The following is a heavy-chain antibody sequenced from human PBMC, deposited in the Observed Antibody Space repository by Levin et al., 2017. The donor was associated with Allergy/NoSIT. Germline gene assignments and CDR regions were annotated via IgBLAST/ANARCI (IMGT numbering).Heavy chain of an antibody. CDR2: INSNSGGT. CDR1: GYTFTDYY. J-gene: IGHJ1*01. V-gene: IGHV1-2*02. Sequence: VSVKVSCKASGYTFTDYYMHWVRQAPGQGLEWMGWINSNSGGTNYAQKFQGRVTLTRDTSISTAYMELSSERSDDTAFYYCARAKTGSYAEYFHYWGQGTLVTVSS. CDR3: ARAKTGSYAEYFHY. D-gene: IGHD6-6*01.